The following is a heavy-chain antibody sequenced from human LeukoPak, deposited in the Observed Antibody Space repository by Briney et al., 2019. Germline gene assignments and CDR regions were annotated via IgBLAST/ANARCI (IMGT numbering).Heavy chain of an antibody. D-gene: IGHD1-26*01. V-gene: IGHV3-30*03. CDR2: ISYDGSNK. J-gene: IGHJ4*02. CDR3: ARAPAQESGASMGH. CDR1: GFTFRNYW. Sequence: GGSLRLSCAASGFTFRNYWMGWVRQAPGKGREWVAVISYDGSNKYYADSVKGRFTISRDNSKNTLYLQMNSLRAEDTAVYYCARAPAQESGASMGHWGQGTLVTVSS.